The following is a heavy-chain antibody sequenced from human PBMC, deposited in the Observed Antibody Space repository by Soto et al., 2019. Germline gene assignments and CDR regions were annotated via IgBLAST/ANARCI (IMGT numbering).Heavy chain of an antibody. CDR2: INHSGST. CDR3: ARGLDILTGYRSFDY. D-gene: IGHD3-9*01. CDR1: GGSFSGYY. V-gene: IGHV4-34*01. Sequence: PSETLSLTCAVYGGSFSGYYWSWIRQPPGKGLEWIGEINHSGSTNYNPSLKSRVTIPVDTSKNQFSLKLSSVTAADTAVYYCARGLDILTGYRSFDYWGQGTLVTVSS. J-gene: IGHJ4*02.